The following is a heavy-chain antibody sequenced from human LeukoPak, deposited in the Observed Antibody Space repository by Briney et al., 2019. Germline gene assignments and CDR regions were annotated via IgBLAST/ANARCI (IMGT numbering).Heavy chain of an antibody. V-gene: IGHV3-15*01. J-gene: IGHJ4*02. CDR3: TTYGDYVEDFDY. D-gene: IGHD4-17*01. CDR1: GFTFSNVW. Sequence: GGSLRLSCAASGFTFSNVWMAWVRQAPGKGLEWIGRVKSKTDGGTTDYAAPVKGRFTISRDDSKNTLYLQMNSLKTEDTAVYYCTTYGDYVEDFDYWGQGTLVTVSS. CDR2: VKSKTDGGTT.